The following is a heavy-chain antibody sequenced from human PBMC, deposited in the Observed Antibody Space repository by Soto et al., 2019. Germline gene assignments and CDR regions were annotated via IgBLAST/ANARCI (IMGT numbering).Heavy chain of an antibody. CDR3: ARANLWFGELALTDV. V-gene: IGHV4-34*01. Sequence: SETLSLTCAVYGGSFSGYYWSWIRQPPGKGLEWIGEINHSGSTNYNPSLKSRVTISVDTSKNQFSLKLSSVTAADTAVYYCARANLWFGELALTDVWGQGTTVTVSS. CDR1: GGSFSGYY. D-gene: IGHD3-10*01. CDR2: INHSGST. J-gene: IGHJ6*02.